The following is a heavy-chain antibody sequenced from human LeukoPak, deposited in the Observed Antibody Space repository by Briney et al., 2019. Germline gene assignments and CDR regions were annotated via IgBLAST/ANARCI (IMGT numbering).Heavy chain of an antibody. CDR2: ISGSGGST. D-gene: IGHD2-15*01. Sequence: GGPLRLSCAASGFTFSSYAMSWVRQAPGKGLEWVSAISGSGGSTYYADSVKGRFTISRDNSKNTLYLQMNSLRAEDTAVYYCAKALPVVAAKGNAFDIWGQGTMVTVSS. CDR1: GFTFSSYA. V-gene: IGHV3-23*01. CDR3: AKALPVVAAKGNAFDI. J-gene: IGHJ3*02.